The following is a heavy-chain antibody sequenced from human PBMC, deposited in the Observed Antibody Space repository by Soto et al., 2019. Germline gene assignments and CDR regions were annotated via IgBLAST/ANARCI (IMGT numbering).Heavy chain of an antibody. CDR1: GYSFPSYW. D-gene: IGHD3-22*01. CDR2: IDPSDSYT. J-gene: IGHJ4*02. CDR3: ARRYFDRSGSNWDY. Sequence: RGESLKISCKGSGYSFPSYWINWVRQMPGKGLEWMGRIDPSDSYTNYSPSFQSHVTISADKSISTAYLQWSSLKASDTAMYYCARRYFDRSGSNWDYWGQGTLVTVSS. V-gene: IGHV5-10-1*01.